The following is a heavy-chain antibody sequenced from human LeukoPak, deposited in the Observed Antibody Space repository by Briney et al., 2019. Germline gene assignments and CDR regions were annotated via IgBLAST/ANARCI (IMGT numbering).Heavy chain of an antibody. CDR2: ISGSGGST. Sequence: GGSLRLSCAASGFTFSSYAMIWVRQAPGKGLEWVSAISGSGGSTYYADSVKGRFTISRDNSKNTLYLQMNSLRAEDTAVYYCAKSPSSGWYRGAPDYWGQGTLVTVSS. V-gene: IGHV3-23*01. CDR3: AKSPSSGWYRGAPDY. J-gene: IGHJ4*02. CDR1: GFTFSSYA. D-gene: IGHD6-19*01.